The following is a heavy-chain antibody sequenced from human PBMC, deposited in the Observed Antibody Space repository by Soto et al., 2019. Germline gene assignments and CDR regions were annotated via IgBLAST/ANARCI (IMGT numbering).Heavy chain of an antibody. V-gene: IGHV3-30-3*01. CDR3: ARDRSVGSGWPIDY. Sequence: QVQLVESGGGVVQPGRSLRLSCAASGFIFSSYALHWVRQTPGKGLEWVGIISFDGTNKYYADSVKGRLTISRDNSKNTLYLQVNRLRTEDTAVYYCARDRSVGSGWPIDYWGQGTLVTVSS. D-gene: IGHD6-19*01. J-gene: IGHJ4*02. CDR2: ISFDGTNK. CDR1: GFIFSSYA.